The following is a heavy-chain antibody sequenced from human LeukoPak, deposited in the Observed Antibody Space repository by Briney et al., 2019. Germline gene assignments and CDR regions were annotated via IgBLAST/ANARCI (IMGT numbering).Heavy chain of an antibody. CDR2: IKLDGSEK. V-gene: IGHV3-7*01. Sequence: GGSLRLSCAASGFSLSNYWISWVRQAPGKGLEWVANIKLDGSEKYYMNSVKGRFTISRDNSKNTLYLQMNSLRAEDTAVYYCARDRGDGYNPGYWGQGTLVTVSS. D-gene: IGHD5-24*01. J-gene: IGHJ4*02. CDR1: GFSLSNYW. CDR3: ARDRGDGYNPGY.